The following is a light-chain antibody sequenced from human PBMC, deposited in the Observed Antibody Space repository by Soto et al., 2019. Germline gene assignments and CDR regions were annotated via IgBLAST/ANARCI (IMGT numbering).Light chain of an antibody. CDR3: QQYGSSPPYT. J-gene: IGKJ2*01. Sequence: EIVLTQSPGTLSLSPGERATLSCRASQSVSSSYLAWYQQKPGQAPRLLIYCASSSATGIPDRFSGSGSGTDFTLTISRREPDDFAVYYCQQYGSSPPYTFGQGTKLEIK. CDR2: CAS. V-gene: IGKV3-20*01. CDR1: QSVSSSY.